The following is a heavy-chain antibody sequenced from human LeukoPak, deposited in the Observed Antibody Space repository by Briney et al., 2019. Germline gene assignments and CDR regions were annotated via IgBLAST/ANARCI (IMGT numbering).Heavy chain of an antibody. J-gene: IGHJ3*02. CDR3: TRYQGATYDDGFDI. CDR2: IRSKAYGGTT. CDR1: GFTFGDYA. D-gene: IGHD1-26*01. Sequence: GGSLRLSCTASGFTFGDYAMSWFRQAPGKGLEWVGFIRSKAYGGTTEYAASVKGRFTISRDASKNVAYLQMNSLKSEDTAVYYCTRYQGATYDDGFDIWGQGTMVTVSS. V-gene: IGHV3-49*03.